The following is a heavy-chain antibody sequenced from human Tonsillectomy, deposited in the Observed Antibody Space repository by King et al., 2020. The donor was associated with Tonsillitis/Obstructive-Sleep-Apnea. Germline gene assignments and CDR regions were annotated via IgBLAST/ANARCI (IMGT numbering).Heavy chain of an antibody. CDR1: GFTFSSSA. J-gene: IGHJ5*02. D-gene: IGHD2-2*01. CDR3: AKDQCTSTSCYH. CDR2: ISGSGGSP. V-gene: IGHV3-23*04. Sequence: VQLVESGGGLVQPGGSLRLSCAASGFTFSSSAMSWVRQAPGKGLEWVSAISGSGGSPYYADSVKGRFTITRDNSKNTLYLQMNSLRAEDTAVYYCAKDQCTSTSCYHWGQGTLVTVSS.